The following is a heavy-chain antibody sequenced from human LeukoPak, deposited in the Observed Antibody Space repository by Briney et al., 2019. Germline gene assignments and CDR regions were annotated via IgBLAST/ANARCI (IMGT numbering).Heavy chain of an antibody. V-gene: IGHV1-18*01. J-gene: IGHJ6*02. Sequence: ASVKVSCKASGYTFTSYGISWVRRAPGQGLEWMGWISAYNGNTNYAQKLQGRVTMTTDTSTSTAYMELRSLRSDDTAVYYCARERIVVVPAAIYYYGMDVWGQGTTVTVSS. CDR1: GYTFTSYG. CDR2: ISAYNGNT. CDR3: ARERIVVVPAAIYYYGMDV. D-gene: IGHD2-2*01.